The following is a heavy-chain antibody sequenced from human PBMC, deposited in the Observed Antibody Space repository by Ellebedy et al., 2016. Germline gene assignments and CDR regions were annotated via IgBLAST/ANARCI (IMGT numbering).Heavy chain of an antibody. V-gene: IGHV1-69*13. D-gene: IGHD2-2*01. Sequence: SVKVSCXASGGTFSSYAISWVRQAPGQGLEWMGGIIPIFGTANYAQKFQGRVTITADESTSTAYMELSSLRSEDTAVYYCARGRTTGLYYYYYMDVWGKGTTVTVSS. J-gene: IGHJ6*03. CDR1: GGTFSSYA. CDR2: IIPIFGTA. CDR3: ARGRTTGLYYYYYMDV.